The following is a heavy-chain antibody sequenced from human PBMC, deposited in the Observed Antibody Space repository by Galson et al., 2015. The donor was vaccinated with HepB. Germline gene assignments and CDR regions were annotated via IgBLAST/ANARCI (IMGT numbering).Heavy chain of an antibody. Sequence: SLRLSCAASGFTFSTYGMHWVRQAPGKGLEWVAVIWYDGSNKYYADSVKGRFTISRDNSKNTLYLQMNSLRAEDTAVYYRARTGRPYCGGDCSYFQHWGQGTLVTVSS. CDR2: IWYDGSNK. V-gene: IGHV3-33*08. D-gene: IGHD2-21*02. CDR1: GFTFSTYG. CDR3: ARTGRPYCGGDCSYFQH. J-gene: IGHJ1*01.